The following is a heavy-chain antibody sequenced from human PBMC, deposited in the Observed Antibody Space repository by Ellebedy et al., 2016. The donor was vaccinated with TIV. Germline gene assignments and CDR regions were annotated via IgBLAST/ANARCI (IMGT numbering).Heavy chain of an antibody. CDR1: GYTFTTYG. Sequence: ASVKVSCKASGYTFTTYGISWVRQAPGQGLEWMGWISAYNGNTNYAQKLQGRVTMTTDTSTSTAYMELRSLRSDDTAVYYCARPVRSIADGWFDPWGQGTLVTVSS. D-gene: IGHD6-6*01. V-gene: IGHV1-18*01. CDR2: ISAYNGNT. CDR3: ARPVRSIADGWFDP. J-gene: IGHJ5*02.